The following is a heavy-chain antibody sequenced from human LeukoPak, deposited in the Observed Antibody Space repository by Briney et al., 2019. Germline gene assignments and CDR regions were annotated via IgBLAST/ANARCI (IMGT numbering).Heavy chain of an antibody. V-gene: IGHV1-46*01. CDR3: ARGSLSGGGSYPFDY. CDR1: GYTFTSYY. CDR2: INPSGGST. D-gene: IGHD1-26*01. Sequence: GASVKVSCKASGYTFTSYYMHWVRQAPGQGLEWMGIINPSGGSTSYAQKFQGRVTMTRDTSTSTVYMELSSLRSEDTAVYYCARGSLSGGGSYPFDYWGQGTLVTVSS. J-gene: IGHJ4*02.